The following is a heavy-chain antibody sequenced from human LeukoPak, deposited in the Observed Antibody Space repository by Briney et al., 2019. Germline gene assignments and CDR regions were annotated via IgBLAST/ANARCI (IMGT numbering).Heavy chain of an antibody. J-gene: IGHJ4*02. CDR1: GFTFSSYG. D-gene: IGHD6-13*01. CDR3: AKDRETTASGTFDN. CDR2: ISEDGTKK. Sequence: GGSLRLSCAASGFTFSSYGMHWVRQAPGKGLEWVAVISEDGTKKNYAESVKGRFTISRDNSNNTLYLQMNSLRAEDTAVCYCAKDRETTASGTFDNWGQGTLVTVSS. V-gene: IGHV3-30*18.